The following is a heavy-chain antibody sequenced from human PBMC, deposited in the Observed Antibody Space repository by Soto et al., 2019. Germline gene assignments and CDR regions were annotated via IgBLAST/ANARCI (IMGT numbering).Heavy chain of an antibody. CDR1: GFTFSSYA. D-gene: IGHD3-22*01. CDR2: ISGSGGST. J-gene: IGHJ4*02. Sequence: ILSCAASGFTFSSYAMSWVRQAPGKGLEWVSAISGSGGSTYYADSVKGRFTISRDNSKNTLYLQMNSLRAEDTAVYYCANSKTYDSSGYKDYWGQGTLVTVSS. CDR3: ANSKTYDSSGYKDY. V-gene: IGHV3-23*01.